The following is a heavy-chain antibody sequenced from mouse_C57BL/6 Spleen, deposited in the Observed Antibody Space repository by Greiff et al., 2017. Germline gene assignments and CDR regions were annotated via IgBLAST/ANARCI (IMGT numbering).Heavy chain of an antibody. J-gene: IGHJ4*01. CDR1: GYTFTSYW. CDR3: ARGLRLQMDY. D-gene: IGHD3-2*02. Sequence: QVQLKQPGAELVMPGASVKLSCKASGYTFTSYWMHWVKQRPGQGLEWIGEIDPSDSYTNYNQKFKGKSTLTVDKSSSTAYMQLSSLTSEDSAVYYCARGLRLQMDYWGQGTSVTVSS. CDR2: IDPSDSYT. V-gene: IGHV1-69*01.